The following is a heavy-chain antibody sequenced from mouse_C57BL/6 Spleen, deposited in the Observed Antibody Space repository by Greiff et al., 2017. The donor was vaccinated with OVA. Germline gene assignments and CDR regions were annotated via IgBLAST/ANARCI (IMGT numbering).Heavy chain of an antibody. CDR2: ISSGSSTI. Sequence: EVKLVESGGGLVKPGGSLKLSCAASGFTFSDYGMHWVRQAPEKGLEWVAYISSGSSTIYYADTVKGRFTISRDNAKNILFLQMTRLRSEDTAMYYCARGDGYYWWYFDVWGTGTTVTVSS. V-gene: IGHV5-17*01. D-gene: IGHD2-3*01. CDR1: GFTFSDYG. CDR3: ARGDGYYWWYFDV. J-gene: IGHJ1*03.